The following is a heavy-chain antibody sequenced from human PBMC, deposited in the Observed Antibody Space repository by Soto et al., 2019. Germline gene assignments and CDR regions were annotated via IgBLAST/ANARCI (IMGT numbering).Heavy chain of an antibody. V-gene: IGHV4-59*01. D-gene: IGHD2-8*01. Sequence: SETLSLTCTGSGGSISHYYWSWIRQSPGKGLEWIGYAYYSGSTDYNPSLKSRVTMSVDTSKNQVSLKLNSVTTADTAVYYCARDRSTYGGGGTGEVKENWFDPWGPGTLVTVSS. J-gene: IGHJ5*02. CDR2: AYYSGST. CDR1: GGSISHYY. CDR3: ARDRSTYGGGGTGEVKENWFDP.